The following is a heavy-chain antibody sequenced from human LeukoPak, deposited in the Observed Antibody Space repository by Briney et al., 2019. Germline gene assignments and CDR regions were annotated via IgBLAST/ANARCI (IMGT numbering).Heavy chain of an antibody. CDR2: IYSGGST. J-gene: IGHJ2*01. V-gene: IGHV3-53*04. Sequence: GGSLRLSCAASGFTVSSNYMSWVRQAPGKGLEWVSVIYSGGSTYYADSVKGRFTISRHNSKNTLYLQMNSLRAEDTAVYYRARGSTVTRDWYFDLWGRGTLVTVSS. CDR1: GFTVSSNY. CDR3: ARGSTVTRDWYFDL. D-gene: IGHD4-17*01.